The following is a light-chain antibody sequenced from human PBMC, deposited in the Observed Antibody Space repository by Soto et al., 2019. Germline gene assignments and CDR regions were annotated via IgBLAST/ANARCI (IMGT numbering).Light chain of an antibody. V-gene: IGKV3-20*01. J-gene: IGKJ2*01. CDR3: QQYSTLPHT. CDR1: QTVTNSC. Sequence: ENVLTQSPVTLSLSPGERATLSCRASQTVTNSCFAWYQQKPGQPPRLLIHGISSRATGIPDRFSGSGSGTDFTLTISRLEPEDFVVYYCQQYSTLPHTFGRGTKLEV. CDR2: GIS.